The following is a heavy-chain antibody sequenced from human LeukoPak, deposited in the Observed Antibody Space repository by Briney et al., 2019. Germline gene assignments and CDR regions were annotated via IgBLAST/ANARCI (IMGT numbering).Heavy chain of an antibody. CDR1: GFTFSNAW. CDR2: ISSSSSTI. J-gene: IGHJ4*02. Sequence: GGSLRLSCAASGFTFSNAWMSWVRQAPGKGLEWISYISSSSSTIYYADSVKGRFTISRDNAKNSLYLQMNSLRAEDTAVYYCARVGGSGSYWGQGTLVTVSS. D-gene: IGHD3-10*01. V-gene: IGHV3-48*01. CDR3: ARVGGSGSY.